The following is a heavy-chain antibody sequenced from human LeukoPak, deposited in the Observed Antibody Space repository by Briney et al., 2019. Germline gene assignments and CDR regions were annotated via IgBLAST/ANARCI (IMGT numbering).Heavy chain of an antibody. CDR3: ARRIWSASTTTAPYYFDY. CDR1: GYTFTNSD. J-gene: IGHJ4*02. Sequence: ASVKVSCKASGYTFTNSDISWVRLAPGQGLEWMGWISTYNGKTNYAQKFQGRVTMSTDTSTSTAYMELRSLRSDGTAVYYCARRIWSASTTTAPYYFDYWGQGTLVTVSS. D-gene: IGHD1-26*01. CDR2: ISTYNGKT. V-gene: IGHV1-18*01.